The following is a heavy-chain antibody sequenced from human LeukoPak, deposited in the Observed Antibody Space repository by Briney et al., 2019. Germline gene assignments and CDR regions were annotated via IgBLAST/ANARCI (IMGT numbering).Heavy chain of an antibody. Sequence: GASVKVSCKASGYTFTSYGISWVLQAPGQGLEWMGWISAYNGNTNYAQKLQGRVTMTTDTSTSTAYMELRSLRSDDTAVYYCARDFNGIDIVVVVAATNWFDPWGQGTLVTVSS. CDR2: ISAYNGNT. V-gene: IGHV1-18*01. J-gene: IGHJ5*02. CDR1: GYTFTSYG. CDR3: ARDFNGIDIVVVVAATNWFDP. D-gene: IGHD2-15*01.